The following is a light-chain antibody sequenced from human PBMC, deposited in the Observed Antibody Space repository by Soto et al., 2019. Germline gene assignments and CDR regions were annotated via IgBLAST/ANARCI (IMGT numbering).Light chain of an antibody. Sequence: DIVLTQSPGTLSLSPGERATLSCRASQSVTSSYLAWYQRKPGQAPRLLIYAASSRATGLPDRFRGSGSGTDFTLTISRLEPEDFEVYFCQKYGSLNPTLGQGTKVDIK. CDR1: QSVTSSY. J-gene: IGKJ1*01. V-gene: IGKV3-20*01. CDR2: AAS. CDR3: QKYGSLNPT.